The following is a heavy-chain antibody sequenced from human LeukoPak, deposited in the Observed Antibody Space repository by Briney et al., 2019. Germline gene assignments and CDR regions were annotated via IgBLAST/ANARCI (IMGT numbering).Heavy chain of an antibody. J-gene: IGHJ6*03. V-gene: IGHV6-1*01. CDR2: TYYRSKWYS. Sequence: SQTLSLTCAISGDSVSSNSAAWNWIRQSPSRGLEWLGRTYYRSKWYSDYAVSVKSRITINPDTSKNQFSLQLNSVTPEDTAVYYCARQRQYQLSNYYYYYMDVWGKGTTVTVSS. CDR3: ARQRQYQLSNYYYYYMDV. CDR1: GDSVSSNSAA. D-gene: IGHD2-2*01.